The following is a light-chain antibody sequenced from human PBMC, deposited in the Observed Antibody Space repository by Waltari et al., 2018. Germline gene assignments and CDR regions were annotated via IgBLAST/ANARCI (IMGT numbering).Light chain of an antibody. J-gene: IGLJ3*02. Sequence: QSALTQPASVSGSPGQSITISCTGTTSDLGGYNYVTWYQQHPGKAPKLIIFDVSSRPCGVSTRFAGSKSANTASLIISGRQAEDEADYYCCSFTSSSTWVFGGGTKLTVL. CDR2: DVS. CDR1: TSDLGGYNY. V-gene: IGLV2-14*03. CDR3: CSFTSSSTWV.